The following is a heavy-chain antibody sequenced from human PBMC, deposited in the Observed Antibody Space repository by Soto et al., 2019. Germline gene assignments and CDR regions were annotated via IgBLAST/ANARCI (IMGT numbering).Heavy chain of an antibody. CDR3: ARDRGSYALAS. D-gene: IGHD1-26*01. Sequence: QVQLVQSGAEVKKPGASVKVSCKASGYTFTSYGISWVRQAPGQGLEWMGWISAYSGNSKYAQKLQGRVTMTTATTTSTAYKEQRSLRSDDTVVYYCARDRGSYALASWCQGTLVTVS. J-gene: IGHJ4*02. CDR1: GYTFTSYG. V-gene: IGHV1-18*01. CDR2: ISAYSGNS.